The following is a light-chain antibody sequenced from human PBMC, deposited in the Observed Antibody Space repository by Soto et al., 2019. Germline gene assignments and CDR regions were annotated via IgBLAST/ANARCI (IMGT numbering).Light chain of an antibody. J-gene: IGKJ4*01. Sequence: DIQMTQSPSTLSASLGDRVTITCRASRSISAWLAWYQLKPEKAPKLLIYKASTLKTGVPSRFSGSGSGTEFTLTLSNLQPDDFATYYCQQYNSNPLTFGGGTKVEIK. V-gene: IGKV1-5*03. CDR3: QQYNSNPLT. CDR2: KAS. CDR1: RSISAW.